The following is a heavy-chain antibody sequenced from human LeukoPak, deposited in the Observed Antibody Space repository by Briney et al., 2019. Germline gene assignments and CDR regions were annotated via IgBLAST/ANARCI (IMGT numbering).Heavy chain of an antibody. CDR1: GYTLTELS. CDR2: FDPEDGET. V-gene: IGHV1-24*01. D-gene: IGHD6-6*01. J-gene: IGHJ4*02. Sequence: ASVKVSCKVSGYTLTELSMHWVRQAPGKGLEWMGGFDPEDGETIYAQKFQGRVTMTTDTSTSTAYMELRSLRSDDTAVYYCARGGGYSSSSVADYWGQGTLVTVSS. CDR3: ARGGGYSSSSVADY.